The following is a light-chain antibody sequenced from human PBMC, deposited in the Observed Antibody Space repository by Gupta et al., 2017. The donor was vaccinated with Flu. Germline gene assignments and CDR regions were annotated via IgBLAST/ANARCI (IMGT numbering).Light chain of an antibody. J-gene: IGKJ1*01. Sequence: GDRVTITCRASQIISRWLAWYQQKPGQAPKLLIYKAFRLESGVPSRFSGGQSGTEFTLTISSLQPDDFATYYCQHYNSYPWTFGQGTKVEI. V-gene: IGKV1-5*03. CDR3: QHYNSYPWT. CDR2: KAF. CDR1: QIISRW.